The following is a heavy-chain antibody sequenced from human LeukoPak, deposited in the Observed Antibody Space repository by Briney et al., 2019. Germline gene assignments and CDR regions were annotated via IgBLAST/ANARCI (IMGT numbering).Heavy chain of an antibody. Sequence: GGSLRLSCTASGFTFGDYAMSWFRQAPGKGLEWVGFIRSKAYGGTTEYAASVKGRFTISRDDSKSIAYLQMNSLKTEDTAVYYCTSPFYDSSGYYSLDYYYGMDVWGQGTTVTVSS. CDR1: GFTFGDYA. V-gene: IGHV3-49*03. CDR3: TSPFYDSSGYYSLDYYYGMDV. D-gene: IGHD3-22*01. CDR2: IRSKAYGGTT. J-gene: IGHJ6*02.